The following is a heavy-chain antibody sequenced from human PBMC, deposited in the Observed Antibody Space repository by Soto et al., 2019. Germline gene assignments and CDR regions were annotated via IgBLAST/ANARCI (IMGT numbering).Heavy chain of an antibody. Sequence: EVQLLESGGGLVQPGGSLRLSCAASGFTFSSYAMSWVRQAPGKGLEWVSAISGSGGSTYYADSVKGRFTISRDNSKNTLYLQMNSLRAEDMAVDYCAKDAYYYGSGSLDYGGQGTRVTVSS. D-gene: IGHD3-10*01. CDR1: GFTFSSYA. V-gene: IGHV3-23*01. CDR3: AKDAYYYGSGSLDY. CDR2: ISGSGGST. J-gene: IGHJ4*02.